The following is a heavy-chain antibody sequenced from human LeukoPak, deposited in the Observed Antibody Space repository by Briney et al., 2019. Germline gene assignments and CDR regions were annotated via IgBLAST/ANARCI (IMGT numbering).Heavy chain of an antibody. CDR2: ISYDGSNK. J-gene: IGHJ4*02. D-gene: IGHD3-16*02. CDR1: EFTFSSYA. V-gene: IGHV3-30-3*01. CDR3: ARDSLVSNYFDY. Sequence: GGSLRLSCAASEFTFSSYAMHWVRQAPGKGLEWVAVISYDGSNKYYADSVKGRFTISRDNSKNTLYLQMNSLRAEDTAVYYCARDSLVSNYFDYWGQGTLVTVSS.